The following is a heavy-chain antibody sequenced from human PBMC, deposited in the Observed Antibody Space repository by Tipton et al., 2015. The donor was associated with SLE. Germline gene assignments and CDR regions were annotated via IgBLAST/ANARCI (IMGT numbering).Heavy chain of an antibody. CDR1: GYTFTDYT. Sequence: QLVQSGAEVKKPGASVKVSCKASGYTFTDYTVHWVRQDPGQGLEWMGWISVGYGNTKYSQKFQGRVTITRDTSASTAYMELSSLSSEDTAVYYCARGRGVYYYYYDMDVWGKGTTVTVSS. V-gene: IGHV1-3*01. D-gene: IGHD3-10*01. CDR2: ISVGYGNT. J-gene: IGHJ6*03. CDR3: ARGRGVYYYYYDMDV.